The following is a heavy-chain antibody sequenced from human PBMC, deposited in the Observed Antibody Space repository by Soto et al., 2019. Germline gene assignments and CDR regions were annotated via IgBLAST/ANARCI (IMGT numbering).Heavy chain of an antibody. CDR3: ARGVHSSSWLLNPYGYFDY. D-gene: IGHD6-13*01. CDR1: GYTFTSYG. V-gene: IGHV1-18*01. J-gene: IGHJ4*02. Sequence: GASKKVSCKASGYTFTSYGISWGRQAPGQRLEWKGWISAYNGNTNYAQKLQGRVTMTTDTSTSTAYMELRSLRSDDTAVYYCARGVHSSSWLLNPYGYFDYWGQGTLVTVSS. CDR2: ISAYNGNT.